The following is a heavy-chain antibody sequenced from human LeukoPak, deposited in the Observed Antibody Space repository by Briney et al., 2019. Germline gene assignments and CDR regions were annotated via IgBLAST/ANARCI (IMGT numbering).Heavy chain of an antibody. J-gene: IGHJ4*02. CDR1: GFTFSNAW. D-gene: IGHD3-10*01. V-gene: IGHV3-15*01. CDR3: TTELLWFGELSHPFDY. CDR2: IKSKTDGGTT. Sequence: PGGSLRLSCAASGFTFSNAWMSWVRQAPGKGLEWXGRIKSKTDGGTTDYAAPVKGRFTISRDDSKNTLYLQMNSLKTEDTAVYYCTTELLWFGELSHPFDYWGQGTLVTVSS.